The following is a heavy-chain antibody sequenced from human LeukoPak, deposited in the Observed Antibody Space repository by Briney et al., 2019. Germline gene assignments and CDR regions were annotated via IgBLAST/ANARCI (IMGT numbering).Heavy chain of an antibody. CDR1: GFTFSYYG. CDR3: AKVVSQGGVDY. J-gene: IGHJ4*02. D-gene: IGHD1-26*01. CDR2: IGGSGRTT. Sequence: PGGSLRLSCAASGFTFSYYGMSWVRQAPGKGLEWVSSIGGSGRTTYYADSVKGRFTISRENSQNTVFLQMSTLRAEDTAVYYCAKVVSQGGVDYWGQGTLVTVSS. V-gene: IGHV3-23*01.